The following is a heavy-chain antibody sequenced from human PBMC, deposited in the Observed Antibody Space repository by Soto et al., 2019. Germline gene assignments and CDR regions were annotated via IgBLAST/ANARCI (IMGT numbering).Heavy chain of an antibody. J-gene: IGHJ3*02. Sequence: EVQLVESGGGLVKPGGSPRLSCEASEFPFSLYSLIWVRQAPGKGLEWIAFISNGDNHIFYADSVRGRFTISRDHAKLLVYLQMNSLRVEDTAVYYCAREEGYCNGGPCYRGAFDIWRQGTRVTVSS. CDR3: AREEGYCNGGPCYRGAFDI. CDR2: ISNGDNHI. V-gene: IGHV3-21*01. CDR1: EFPFSLYS. D-gene: IGHD2-15*01.